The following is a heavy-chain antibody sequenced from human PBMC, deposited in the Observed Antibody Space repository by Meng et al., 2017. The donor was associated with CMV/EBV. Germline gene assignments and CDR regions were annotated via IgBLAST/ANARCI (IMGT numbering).Heavy chain of an antibody. CDR1: GGSFSGYY. V-gene: IGHV4-34*01. CDR3: ARGVGGWFDP. CDR2: INHSGST. Sequence: VRVQQWGAGLLKPSETLSLTCAVYGGSFSGYYWSCIRQPPGKGLEWIGEINHSGSTNYNPSLKSRVTISVDTSKNQFSLKLSSVTAADTAVYYCARGVGGWFDPWGQGTLVTVSS. J-gene: IGHJ5*02. D-gene: IGHD1-26*01.